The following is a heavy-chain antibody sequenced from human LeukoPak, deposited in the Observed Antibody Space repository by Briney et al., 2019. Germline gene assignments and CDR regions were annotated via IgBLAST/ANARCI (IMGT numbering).Heavy chain of an antibody. D-gene: IGHD5-12*01. CDR2: IHPSDSET. CDR1: GHNFTDYW. Sequence: GESLKISCRASGHNFTDYWIAWVRQLPGKGLEWVGIIHPSDSETQYSPSFQGQVTISADNSITTAYLQWSSLKASDTAIYYCARRGYSGYSPLDSWGQGTLVFASS. CDR3: ARRGYSGYSPLDS. V-gene: IGHV5-51*01. J-gene: IGHJ4*02.